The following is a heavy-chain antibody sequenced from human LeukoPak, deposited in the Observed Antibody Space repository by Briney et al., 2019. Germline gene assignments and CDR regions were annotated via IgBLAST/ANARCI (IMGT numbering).Heavy chain of an antibody. CDR3: ATDTGTGSSGYLDY. D-gene: IGHD3-22*01. CDR1: GGSISSSNW. Sequence: SGTLSVTCAVSGGSISSSNWWSWVRQPPGKGLEWIGVIYHSGSTYYNPSLKSRVTLSVETSKKQFSLKLSSVPAAGTPVYLCATDTGTGSSGYLDYWRQGTLVSVPS. J-gene: IGHJ4*02. V-gene: IGHV4-4*02. CDR2: IYHSGST.